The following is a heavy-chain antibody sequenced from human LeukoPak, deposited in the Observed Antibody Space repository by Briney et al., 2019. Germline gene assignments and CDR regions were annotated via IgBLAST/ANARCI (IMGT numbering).Heavy chain of an antibody. V-gene: IGHV3-7*03. CDR3: ARDQYRFAFDI. CDR1: GFSFSTIY. CDR2: INVDGTAE. Sequence: GGSLRLSCAASGFSFSTIYMSWVRQTPGQGLEWVANINVDGTAEYYVDSVKGRFTISRDNAKNSLYLQMNSLRAEDTAVYYCARDQYRFAFDIWGQGTVVLVSA. D-gene: IGHD6-6*01. J-gene: IGHJ3*02.